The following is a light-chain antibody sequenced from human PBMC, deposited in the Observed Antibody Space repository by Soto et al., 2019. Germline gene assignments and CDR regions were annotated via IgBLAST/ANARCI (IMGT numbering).Light chain of an antibody. CDR3: SSYTSSSTYV. CDR2: EVS. J-gene: IGLJ1*01. V-gene: IGLV2-14*01. Sequence: QSALTQPASVSGYPGQSITISCTGTSSDVGGYNYVSWYQQHPGKAPKLMIYEVSNRPSGVSNRFSGSKSGNTASLTSSGLQAEDEADYYCSSYTSSSTYVFGTGTKVTVL. CDR1: SSDVGGYNY.